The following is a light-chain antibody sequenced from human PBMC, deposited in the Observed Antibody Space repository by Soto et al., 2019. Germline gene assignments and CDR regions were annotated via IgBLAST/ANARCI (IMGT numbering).Light chain of an antibody. J-gene: IGKJ1*01. Sequence: DVVMTQSPLSLPVTLGQPASISCRSSQGLVHGDGNTYLNWFQQRPGQSPRRLIYKVSNRDSGVPVRFSGSGSGTDFTLKISRVEAEDVGVYYCMQGTHWPRTFGQGTKVEIK. CDR1: QGLVHGDGNTY. CDR2: KVS. CDR3: MQGTHWPRT. V-gene: IGKV2-30*02.